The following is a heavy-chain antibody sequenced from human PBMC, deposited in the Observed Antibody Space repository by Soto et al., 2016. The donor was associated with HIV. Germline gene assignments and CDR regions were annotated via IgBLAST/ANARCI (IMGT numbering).Heavy chain of an antibody. J-gene: IGHJ6*04. D-gene: IGHD3-16*01. CDR2: ISGYNGNT. CDR1: GYTFTSYG. V-gene: IGHV1-18*01. CDR3: ARDNYAL. Sequence: QVQLVQSGAEVKKPGASVKVSCKASGYTFTSYGISWVRQAPGQGLEWMGWISGYNGNTDYAQKFQGRVTLTTDTSTYAAYMELRSLRPDDTAVYYCARDNYALWGKGTTVTVSS.